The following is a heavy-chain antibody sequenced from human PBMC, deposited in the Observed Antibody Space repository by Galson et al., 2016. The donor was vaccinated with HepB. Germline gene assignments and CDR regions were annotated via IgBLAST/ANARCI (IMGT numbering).Heavy chain of an antibody. Sequence: SLRLSCAASGFTFSHYAMHWVRQAPGKGLEWVAAISYHGSDKYYADSVKGRVTISRDNSNNTLYLQMTSLSPEDTAVYYCARDKSFYYYGMDVWGQGTTVTVSS. CDR1: GFTFSHYA. V-gene: IGHV3-30-3*01. J-gene: IGHJ6*02. CDR3: ARDKSFYYYGMDV. CDR2: ISYHGSDK.